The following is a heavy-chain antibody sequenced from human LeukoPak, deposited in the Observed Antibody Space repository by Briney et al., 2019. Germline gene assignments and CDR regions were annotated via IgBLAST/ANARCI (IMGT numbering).Heavy chain of an antibody. V-gene: IGHV4-39*01. J-gene: IGHJ3*02. CDR3: ARQFMTTVVVGAFDI. Sequence: PSETLSLTCTVSGGSISSSSYYWGWIRQPPGKGLEWIGSIYYSGSTYYNPSLKSRVTISVDTSKNQFSLKLSSVTAADTAVYYCARQFMTTVVVGAFDIWGQGTTVTVSS. CDR1: GGSISSSSYY. CDR2: IYYSGST. D-gene: IGHD4-23*01.